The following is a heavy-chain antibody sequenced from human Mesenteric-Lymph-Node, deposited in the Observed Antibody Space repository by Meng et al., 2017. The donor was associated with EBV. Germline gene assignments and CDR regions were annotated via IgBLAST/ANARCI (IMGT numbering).Heavy chain of an antibody. V-gene: IGHV4-34*01. Sequence: QLQLLRWGERRFNPSETLSLTCAVYGGSFSGYYWSWIRQPPGKGLEWIGEINHSGSTNYNPSLKSRVTISVDTSKNQFSLKLSSVTAADTAVYYCARGEKGPIDYWGQGTLVTVSS. J-gene: IGHJ4*02. CDR2: INHSGST. CDR1: GGSFSGYY. CDR3: ARGEKGPIDY.